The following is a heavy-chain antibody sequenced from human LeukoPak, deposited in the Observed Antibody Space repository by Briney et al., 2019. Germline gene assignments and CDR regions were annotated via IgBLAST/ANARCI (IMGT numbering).Heavy chain of an antibody. V-gene: IGHV4-30-4*01. D-gene: IGHD6-6*01. CDR2: IYYSGST. J-gene: IGHJ4*02. CDR1: GGSISSGDYY. Sequence: PSETLSLTCTVSGGSISSGDYYWSWIRQPPGKGLEWIGYIYYSGSTYYNPSLKSRVTISVDTSKNQFSLKLSSVTAADTAMYYCAREYSSSSADYFDYWGQGTLVTVSS. CDR3: AREYSSSSADYFDY.